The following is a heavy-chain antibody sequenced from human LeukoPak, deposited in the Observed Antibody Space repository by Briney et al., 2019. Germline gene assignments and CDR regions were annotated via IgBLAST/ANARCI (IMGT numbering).Heavy chain of an antibody. Sequence: GGSLRLSCAASGFTFSSYAMHWVRQAPGKGLEWVAVISYDGSNKYYADSVKGRFTISRDNSKNTLYLQMNSLRAEDTAVYYCARDLDRSLPKETYYYGSGSYEVKDFDYWGQGTLVTVSS. D-gene: IGHD3-10*01. CDR3: ARDLDRSLPKETYYYGSGSYEVKDFDY. CDR1: GFTFSSYA. CDR2: ISYDGSNK. J-gene: IGHJ4*02. V-gene: IGHV3-30-3*01.